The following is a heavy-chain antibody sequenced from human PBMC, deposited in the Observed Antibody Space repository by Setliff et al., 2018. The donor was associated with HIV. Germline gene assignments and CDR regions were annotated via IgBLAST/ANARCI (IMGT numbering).Heavy chain of an antibody. CDR2: IYYNGNA. J-gene: IGHJ3*02. V-gene: IGHV4-30-4*08. D-gene: IGHD2-21*02. Sequence: SETLSLTCTVSGGYIAGYYWSWIRQPPGKGLEWIGYIYYNGNAYYYNPSLKCRTTISLDTSMNQFSLKLTSVTAADTAVYYCAREVDVVTTGDAFDIWGQGTMVTVSS. CDR1: GGYIAGYY. CDR3: AREVDVVTTGDAFDI.